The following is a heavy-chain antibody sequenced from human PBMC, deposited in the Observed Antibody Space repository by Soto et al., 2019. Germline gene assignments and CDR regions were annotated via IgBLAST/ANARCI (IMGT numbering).Heavy chain of an antibody. Sequence: QVQLQESGPGLVKPSETLSLTCTVSGGSVSSGSYYWTWIRQPPGKGLAWIGYIFYSGSTYYSPSLKSRVTISVDTSINQFSLKLNSVIAADTAVYYCARVTSSWPYGMDVWGQGTTVTVSS. V-gene: IGHV4-61*01. D-gene: IGHD6-13*01. J-gene: IGHJ6*02. CDR1: GGSVSSGSYY. CDR2: IFYSGST. CDR3: ARVTSSWPYGMDV.